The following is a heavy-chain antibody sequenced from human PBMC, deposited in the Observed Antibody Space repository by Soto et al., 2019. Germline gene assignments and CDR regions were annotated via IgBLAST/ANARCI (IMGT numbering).Heavy chain of an antibody. CDR2: IKQDGSEK. Sequence: GGSLRLSCAASGFTFSSYWMSWVRQAPGKGLEWVANIKQDGSEKYYVDSVKGRFTISRDNAKNSLYLQMNSLRAEDTAVYYCARFYYDSSGYLPSPYYYYYGMGVWGQGTTVTVSS. CDR3: ARFYYDSSGYLPSPYYYYYGMGV. D-gene: IGHD3-22*01. CDR1: GFTFSSYW. V-gene: IGHV3-7*04. J-gene: IGHJ6*02.